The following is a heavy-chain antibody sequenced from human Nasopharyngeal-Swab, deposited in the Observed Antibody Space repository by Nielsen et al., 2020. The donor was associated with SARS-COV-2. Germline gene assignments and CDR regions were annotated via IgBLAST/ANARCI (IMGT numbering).Heavy chain of an antibody. V-gene: IGHV3-30*04. CDR3: ARALGGSYYYGMDV. J-gene: IGHJ6*02. Sequence: GGSLRLSCTASGFTFSSYAMHWVRQAPGKGLEWVAVISYDGSNKYYADSVKGRFTISRDNSKNTLYLQMNSLRAEDTAVYYCARALGGSYYYGMDVWGQGTTVTVSS. CDR2: ISYDGSNK. CDR1: GFTFSSYA. D-gene: IGHD1-26*01.